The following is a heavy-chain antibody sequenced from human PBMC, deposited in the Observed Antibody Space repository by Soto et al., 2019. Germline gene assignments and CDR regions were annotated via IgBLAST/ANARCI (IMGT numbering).Heavy chain of an antibody. CDR3: ARVGGKYYDILTGPRGYYYYGMDV. V-gene: IGHV3-33*01. J-gene: IGHJ6*02. Sequence: PGGSLRLSCAASGFSFSSYGVHWFRQAPGKGLEWVAVIWYDGSNKYYADSVKGRFTISRDNSKNTLYLQMNSLRAEDTAVYYCARVGGKYYDILTGPRGYYYYGMDVWGQGTTVTVSS. CDR2: IWYDGSNK. D-gene: IGHD3-9*01. CDR1: GFSFSSYG.